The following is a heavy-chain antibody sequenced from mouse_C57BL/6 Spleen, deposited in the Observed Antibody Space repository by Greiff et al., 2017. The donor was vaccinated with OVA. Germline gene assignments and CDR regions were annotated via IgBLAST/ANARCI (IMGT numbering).Heavy chain of an antibody. Sequence: VQLQQSGPELVKPGASVKMSCKASGYTFTSYWMHWVKQRPGQGLEWIGMIHPNSGSTNYNEKFKSKATLTVDKSSSTAYMQLSSLTSEDSAVYYCARPWGYYGSSHWYFDVWGTGTTVTVSS. CDR1: GYTFTSYW. D-gene: IGHD1-1*01. V-gene: IGHV1-64*01. CDR3: ARPWGYYGSSHWYFDV. J-gene: IGHJ1*03. CDR2: IHPNSGST.